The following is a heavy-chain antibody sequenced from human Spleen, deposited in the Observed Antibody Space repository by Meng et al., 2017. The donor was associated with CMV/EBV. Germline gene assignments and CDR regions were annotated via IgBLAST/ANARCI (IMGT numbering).Heavy chain of an antibody. CDR1: GYTFTGYY. J-gene: IGHJ6*02. CDR3: ARDRTGDCSSTSCYNFYYYYGMDV. V-gene: IGHV1-18*04. D-gene: IGHD2-2*02. CDR2: ISAYNGNT. Sequence: ASVKVSCKASGYTFTGYYIHWVRQAPGQGLEWMGWISAYNGNTNYAQKLQGRVTITTDESTSTAYMSLSSLRSEDTAVYYCARDRTGDCSSTSCYNFYYYYGMDVWGQGTTVTVSS.